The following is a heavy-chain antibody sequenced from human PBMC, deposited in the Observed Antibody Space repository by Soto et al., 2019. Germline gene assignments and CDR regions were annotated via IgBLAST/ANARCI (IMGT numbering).Heavy chain of an antibody. D-gene: IGHD1-20*01. CDR1: GLTFSIYW. CDR2: IKQDGSEK. CDR3: AKHHDYNSPGTVFDL. Sequence: EVQLVESGGGLVQPGESLRLSCTASGLTFSIYWMSWVRQAPGKGLEWVANIKQDGSEKNYVGSVKGRFTVSRDNAENSVYLQMNSLRAEDTAVYYCAKHHDYNSPGTVFDLWGRGTLVTVSS. J-gene: IGHJ2*01. V-gene: IGHV3-7*01.